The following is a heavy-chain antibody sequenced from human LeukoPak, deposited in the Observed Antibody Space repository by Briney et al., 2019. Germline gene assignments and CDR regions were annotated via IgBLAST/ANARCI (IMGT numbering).Heavy chain of an antibody. Sequence: ASVKVSYKASGYTFTGYYMHWVRQAPGQGLEWMGWINPNSGGTNYAQKFQGRVTMTRDTSISTAYMELSRLRSDDTAVYYCASRYSSGWYGVTYYYYGMDVWGQGTTVTVSS. V-gene: IGHV1-2*02. CDR1: GYTFTGYY. CDR2: INPNSGGT. CDR3: ASRYSSGWYGVTYYYYGMDV. D-gene: IGHD6-19*01. J-gene: IGHJ6*02.